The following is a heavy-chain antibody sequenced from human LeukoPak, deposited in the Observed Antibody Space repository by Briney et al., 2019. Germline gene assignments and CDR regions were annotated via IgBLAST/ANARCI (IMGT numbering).Heavy chain of an antibody. V-gene: IGHV4-34*01. CDR1: GGSFSGYY. D-gene: IGHD3-9*01. Sequence: SETLSLTCAVYGGSFSGYYWSWIRQPPGKGLEWIGEINHSGSTNYNPSLKSRVTISVDTSKNQFSLKLSSVTAADTAVYFCARGEDFERYYLAYWGQGTLVTVSS. CDR3: ARGEDFERYYLAY. J-gene: IGHJ4*02. CDR2: INHSGST.